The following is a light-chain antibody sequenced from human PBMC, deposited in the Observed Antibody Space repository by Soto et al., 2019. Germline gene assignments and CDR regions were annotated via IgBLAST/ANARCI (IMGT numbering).Light chain of an antibody. CDR2: HAS. Sequence: DIQMTQNPSTLSASVGDRFTITFRSSQSISSWLAWYQQKPGKAPKLLIYHASTLESGVPSRFSGSGSGTEFTLTISSLQPDDFATYYCQQYNGYSTWTFGQGTKVDI. CDR3: QQYNGYSTWT. CDR1: QSISSW. J-gene: IGKJ1*01. V-gene: IGKV1-5*01.